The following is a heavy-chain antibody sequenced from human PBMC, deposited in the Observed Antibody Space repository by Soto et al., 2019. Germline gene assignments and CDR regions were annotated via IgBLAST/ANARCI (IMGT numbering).Heavy chain of an antibody. D-gene: IGHD6-19*01. CDR2: IKSKTDGGTT. Sequence: GGSLRLSCAASGFTFSSAWMSWVRQAPGKGLEWVGRIKSKTDGGTTDYAAPVKGRFTISRDDSKNTLYLQMNSLKTEDTAVYYCTTDLVAVAPWGGTEYFQHWGQGTLVTVSS. J-gene: IGHJ1*01. CDR1: GFTFSSAW. CDR3: TTDLVAVAPWGGTEYFQH. V-gene: IGHV3-15*01.